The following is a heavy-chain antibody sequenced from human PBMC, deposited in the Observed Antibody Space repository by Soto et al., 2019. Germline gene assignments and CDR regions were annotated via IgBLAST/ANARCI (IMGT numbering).Heavy chain of an antibody. J-gene: IGHJ6*03. CDR2: IGTAGDT. CDR1: GFTFSSYD. CDR3: ARVQFSPGADYYMDV. V-gene: IGHV3-13*01. D-gene: IGHD1-1*01. Sequence: GGSLRLSCAASGFTFSSYDMHWVRQATGKGLEWVSAIGTAGDTYYPGSVKGRFTISRENAKNSLYLQMNSLRAGDTAVYYCARVQFSPGADYYMDVWGKGTTVTVSS.